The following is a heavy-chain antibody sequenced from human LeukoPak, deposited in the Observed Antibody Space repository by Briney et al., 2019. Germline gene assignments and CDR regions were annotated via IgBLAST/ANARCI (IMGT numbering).Heavy chain of an antibody. Sequence: GGSLRLSCAASGFTFSDYYMSWIRQAPGKGLEWVSYISSSGSTIYYADSVKGRFTISRDNAKNSLYLQMNSLRSDDTAVYYCARSLGYCSGGSCYVLVSDYWGQGTLVTVSS. J-gene: IGHJ4*02. CDR2: ISSSGSTI. D-gene: IGHD2-15*01. V-gene: IGHV3-11*01. CDR1: GFTFSDYY. CDR3: ARSLGYCSGGSCYVLVSDY.